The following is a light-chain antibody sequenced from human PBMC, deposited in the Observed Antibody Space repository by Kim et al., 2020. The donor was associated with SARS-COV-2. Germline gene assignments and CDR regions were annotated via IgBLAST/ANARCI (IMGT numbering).Light chain of an antibody. V-gene: IGKV3-20*01. J-gene: IGKJ4*01. CDR3: QYYDGSFT. CDR2: STS. Sequence: LSPGETVPLSCRASQRISNNYLVCYQQRPGQAPRLLIYSTSRRDSGIPARFSGGGSGTDFTLTISGLQSEDFAVYYCQYYDGSFTFGGGTKVDIK. CDR1: QRISNNY.